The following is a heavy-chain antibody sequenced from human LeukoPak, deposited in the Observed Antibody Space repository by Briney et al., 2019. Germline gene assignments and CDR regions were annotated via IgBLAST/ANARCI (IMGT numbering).Heavy chain of an antibody. CDR3: ASGDIVVVPTLDY. J-gene: IGHJ4*02. D-gene: IGHD2-2*01. V-gene: IGHV1-2*02. Sequence: AASVKVSCKASGYTFTGYYMHWVRQAPGQGLEWMGWINPNSGGTNYAQKFQGRVTMTRDTSISIAYMELSRLRSDDTAVYYCASGDIVVVPTLDYWGQGTLVTVSS. CDR2: INPNSGGT. CDR1: GYTFTGYY.